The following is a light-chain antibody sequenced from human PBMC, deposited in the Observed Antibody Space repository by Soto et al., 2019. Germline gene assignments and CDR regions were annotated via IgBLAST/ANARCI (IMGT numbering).Light chain of an antibody. CDR2: GAS. V-gene: IGKV3-20*01. CDR1: QSVPSNY. Sequence: EIVLTQSPGPLSLSPGERATLSCRASQSVPSNYFAWYRQKPGQAPRLLIDGASNRATGIPDRFSASRSGTDFTLTISSLEPADVEVFYCHQYGSASRTFGGGTKVESK. CDR3: HQYGSASRT. J-gene: IGKJ4*02.